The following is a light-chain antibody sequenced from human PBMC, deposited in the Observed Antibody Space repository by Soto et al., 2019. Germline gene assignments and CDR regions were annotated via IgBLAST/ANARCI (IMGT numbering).Light chain of an antibody. CDR2: GAS. CDR3: QQYNNWPPVT. J-gene: IGKJ4*01. Sequence: EIVMTQSPATLSVSPGERATLSCRASQSVSGNLAWYQQKPGQAPRLLIHGASTRATGIPARFSGSGSGTEFTLTISSLQSEDFALYYCQQYNNWPPVTFGGGTKVEIK. V-gene: IGKV3-15*01. CDR1: QSVSGN.